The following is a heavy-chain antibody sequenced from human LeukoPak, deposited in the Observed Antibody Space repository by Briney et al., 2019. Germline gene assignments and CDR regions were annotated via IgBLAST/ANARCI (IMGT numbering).Heavy chain of an antibody. Sequence: GGSLRLSCAASGFTFSSYGMHWVRQAPGKGLEWVAVIWYDGSNKYYADSVKGRFTISRDNSKNTLYLQMNSLRAEDTAVYYCAKGEEEQLGFRDYWGQGTLVTVSS. D-gene: IGHD6-6*01. V-gene: IGHV3-33*06. CDR3: AKGEEEQLGFRDY. CDR1: GFTFSSYG. CDR2: IWYDGSNK. J-gene: IGHJ4*02.